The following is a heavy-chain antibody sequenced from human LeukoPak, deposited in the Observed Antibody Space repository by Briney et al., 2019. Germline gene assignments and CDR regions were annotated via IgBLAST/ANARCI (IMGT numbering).Heavy chain of an antibody. V-gene: IGHV3-23*01. CDR1: GFTFNNYA. J-gene: IGHJ4*02. CDR3: TTVPGTWIGIYYFDY. D-gene: IGHD5-12*01. CDR2: VSGSGSST. Sequence: GGSLRLSCAASGFTFNNYAMSWVRQAPGKGLKWVSAVSGSGSSTYYADSVKGRFTISRDNSKNTLYLQMNSLRAEDTALYYCTTVPGTWIGIYYFDYWGQGKLVTVSS.